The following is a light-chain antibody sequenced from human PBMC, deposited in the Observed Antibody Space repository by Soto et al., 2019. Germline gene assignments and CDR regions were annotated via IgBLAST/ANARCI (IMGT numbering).Light chain of an antibody. V-gene: IGKV3-11*01. CDR1: QSVSRD. CDR2: KAS. J-gene: IGKJ3*01. Sequence: DIVLTQSPATLSLSPGERATLSCRASQSVSRDFAWYQQKPGQAPRLLIYKASNRPTGIPARFSGSGSGTDFTLPNNSLQPEDFAVHYCQHRHNFGPGTKVDFK. CDR3: QHRHN.